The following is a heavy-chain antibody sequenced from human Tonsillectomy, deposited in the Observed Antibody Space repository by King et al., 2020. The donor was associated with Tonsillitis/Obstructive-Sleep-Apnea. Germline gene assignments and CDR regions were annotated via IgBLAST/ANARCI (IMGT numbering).Heavy chain of an antibody. CDR2: IYPGDSDT. J-gene: IGHJ6*03. CDR1: GYSFTSYW. D-gene: IGHD6-13*01. V-gene: IGHV5-51*01. CDR3: ARRGARSGSNYYMDV. Sequence: VQLVQSGAEVKKPGESLKISCKGSGYSFTSYWIGWVGQMPGTGLEWMGIIYPGDSDTRYSPSFQGQFTISADKSISTAYLQWSSLKASATAMYYCARRGARSGSNYYMDVWGKGTTVTVSS.